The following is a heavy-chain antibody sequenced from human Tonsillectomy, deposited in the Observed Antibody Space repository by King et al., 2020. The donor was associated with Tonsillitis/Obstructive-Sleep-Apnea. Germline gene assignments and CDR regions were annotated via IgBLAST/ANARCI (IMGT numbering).Heavy chain of an antibody. CDR3: ARDPPTGTTWSDAFDI. CDR1: GYTFTSYY. Sequence: QLVQSGAEVKKPGASVKVSCKASGYTFTSYYMHWVRQAPGQGLEWMGIINPSGGSTSHAQKFQGRVTMTRDTSTSTVYMELSSLRSEDTAVYYCARDPPTGTTWSDAFDIWGQGTMVTVSS. V-gene: IGHV1-46*01. CDR2: INPSGGST. D-gene: IGHD1-1*01. J-gene: IGHJ3*02.